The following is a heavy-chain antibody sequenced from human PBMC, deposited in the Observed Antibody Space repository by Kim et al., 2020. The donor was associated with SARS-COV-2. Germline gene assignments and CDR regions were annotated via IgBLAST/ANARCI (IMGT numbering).Heavy chain of an antibody. CDR3: AREYQLLYRAFDY. V-gene: IGHV4-4*07. CDR2: IYSSGST. J-gene: IGHJ4*02. D-gene: IGHD2-2*02. CDR1: GDSISSNY. Sequence: SETLSLTCTVSGDSISSNYWSWIRKPAGKGLEWIGRIYSSGSTNYNPSLKSRVTMSIDTSKNQFSLNLTSVTAADTAVYYCAREYQLLYRAFDYWGQGTL.